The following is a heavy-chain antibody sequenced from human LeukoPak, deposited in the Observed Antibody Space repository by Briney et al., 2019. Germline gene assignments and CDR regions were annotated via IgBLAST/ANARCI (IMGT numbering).Heavy chain of an antibody. CDR1: GYTFTSYG. D-gene: IGHD3-3*01. V-gene: IGHV1-18*01. Sequence: ASVKVSCKASGYTFTSYGISWVRQAPGQGLEWMGWISAYNGNTNYAQKLQGRVTMTTDTSTSTAYMELRSLRSEDTAVYYCARDGPPGIFWSGYPQDEYYFDYWGQGTPVTVSS. J-gene: IGHJ4*02. CDR2: ISAYNGNT. CDR3: ARDGPPGIFWSGYPQDEYYFDY.